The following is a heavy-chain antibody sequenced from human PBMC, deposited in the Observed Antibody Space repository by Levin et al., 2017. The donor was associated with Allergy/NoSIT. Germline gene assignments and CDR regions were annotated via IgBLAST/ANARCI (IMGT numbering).Heavy chain of an antibody. D-gene: IGHD3-10*01. CDR1: GYTFTDYY. V-gene: IGHV1-2*02. CDR2: INPSTDGT. J-gene: IGHJ3*01. CDR3: AKSISMIRGHFHLDGFDV. Sequence: ASVKVSCKASGYTFTDYYLHWVRQAPGQGLEWMGWINPSTDGTDFAQWFQGRVTMTRDTSINTAYMELSSLRSDDTAVYYCAKSISMIRGHFHLDGFDVWGQGTLVTVSS.